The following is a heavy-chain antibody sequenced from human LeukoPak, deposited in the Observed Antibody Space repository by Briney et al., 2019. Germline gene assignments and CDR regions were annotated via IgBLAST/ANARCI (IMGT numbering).Heavy chain of an antibody. V-gene: IGHV4-34*01. D-gene: IGHD3-16*01. CDR1: GGSFSGYY. J-gene: IGHJ6*02. CDR2: INHSGST. Sequence: SETLSLTCAVYGGSFSGYYWSWIRQPPGKGLEWIGEINHSGSTNYNPSLKSRVTISVDTSKNQFSLKLSSVTAANTAVYYCARGSVWGLYYYYGMDVWGQGTTVTVSS. CDR3: ARGSVWGLYYYYGMDV.